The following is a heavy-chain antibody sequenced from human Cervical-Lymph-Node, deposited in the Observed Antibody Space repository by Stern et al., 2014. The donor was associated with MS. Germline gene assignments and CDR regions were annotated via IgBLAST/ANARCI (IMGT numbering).Heavy chain of an antibody. CDR3: ARGASSWYSDY. CDR1: GDSFSSDA. CDR2: ILHMTEIA. J-gene: IGHJ4*02. D-gene: IGHD6-13*01. Sequence: VQLVESGAEVKKPGSSVKVSCKSSGDSFSSDAISWVRQAPGQGLEWMGGILHMTEIASYAQKFQGRVTITADESTRTAYMDLRSLRSDDTAVYYCARGASSWYSDYWGQGTLVTVSS. V-gene: IGHV1-69*01.